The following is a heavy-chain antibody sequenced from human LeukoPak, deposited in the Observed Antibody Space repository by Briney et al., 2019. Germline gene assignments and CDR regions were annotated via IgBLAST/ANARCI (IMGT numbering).Heavy chain of an antibody. Sequence: SVKVSCKASGGTFSSYAISWVRQAPGQGLEWMGRIIPIFGTANYAQKFQGRVTITTDESTSTAYMELRSLRSEDTAVYYCAPGEDCSSTSCYTPFDYWGQGTLVTVSS. D-gene: IGHD2-2*02. CDR1: GGTFSSYA. V-gene: IGHV1-69*05. J-gene: IGHJ4*02. CDR3: APGEDCSSTSCYTPFDY. CDR2: IIPIFGTA.